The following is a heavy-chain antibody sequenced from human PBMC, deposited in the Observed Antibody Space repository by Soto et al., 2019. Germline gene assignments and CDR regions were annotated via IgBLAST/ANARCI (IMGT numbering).Heavy chain of an antibody. CDR3: ARRYGPGFDY. V-gene: IGHV4-59*08. D-gene: IGHD4-17*01. CDR2: IYYSGST. CDR1: GGSISSYY. Sequence: AETLSLTCTVSGGSISSYYWSWIRQPPGKGLEWIGYIYYSGSTNYNPSLKSRVTISVDTSKNQFSLKLSSVTAADTAVYYCARRYGPGFDYWGQGTLVTVSS. J-gene: IGHJ4*02.